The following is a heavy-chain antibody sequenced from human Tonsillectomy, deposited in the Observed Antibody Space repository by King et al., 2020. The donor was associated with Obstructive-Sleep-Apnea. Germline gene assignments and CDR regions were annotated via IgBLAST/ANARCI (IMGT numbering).Heavy chain of an antibody. CDR1: GGSFSGYY. D-gene: IGHD2-2*01. Sequence: VQLQQWGAGLLKPSETLSLTCAVSGGSFSGYYWSWIRQPPGKGLEWIGEINHSGSTNYNPSLKSRVTISVDTSKNQFSLKLSSVTAADTAVYYCARGSHIVVVPAASYFDYWGQGTLVTVSS. CDR3: ARGSHIVVVPAASYFDY. V-gene: IGHV4-34*01. J-gene: IGHJ4*02. CDR2: INHSGST.